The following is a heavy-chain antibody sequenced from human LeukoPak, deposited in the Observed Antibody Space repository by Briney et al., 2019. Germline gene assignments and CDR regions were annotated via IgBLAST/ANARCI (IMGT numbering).Heavy chain of an antibody. J-gene: IGHJ4*02. CDR3: AKDLSSGSRRAY. CDR2: ISGSGGST. CDR1: GFTFSSYE. D-gene: IGHD6-19*01. V-gene: IGHV3-23*01. Sequence: GGSLRLSCAASGFTFSSYEMSWVRQAPGKGLEWVSAISGSGGSTYYADSVKGRFTISRDNSKNTLYLQMNSLRAEDTGVYYCAKDLSSGSRRAYWGQGTLVTVSS.